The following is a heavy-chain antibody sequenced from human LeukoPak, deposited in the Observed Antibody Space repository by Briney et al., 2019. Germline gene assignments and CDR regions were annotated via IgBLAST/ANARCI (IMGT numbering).Heavy chain of an antibody. CDR2: IIPIFGTA. D-gene: IGHD2-2*01. CDR3: ARDGTAGTSLYNWFDP. V-gene: IGHV1-69*13. CDR1: GGTFSSYA. Sequence: SVKVSCKASGGTFSSYAISWVRQAPGQGLEWMGGIIPIFGTANYAQKFQGRVTITADESTSTAYMELSSLRSEDTAVYYCARDGTAGTSLYNWFDPWGQGTLVTVSS. J-gene: IGHJ5*02.